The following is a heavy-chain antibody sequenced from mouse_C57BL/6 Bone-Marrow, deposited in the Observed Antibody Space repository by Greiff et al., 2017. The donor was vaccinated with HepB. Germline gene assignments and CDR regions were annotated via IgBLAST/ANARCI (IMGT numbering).Heavy chain of an antibody. J-gene: IGHJ4*01. CDR2: IYPSDSET. Sequence: QVQLQQSGPELVRPGSSVKLSCKASGYTFTSYWMDWVKQRPGQGLEWIGNIYPSDSETHYNQKFKDKATLTVDKSSSTAYMQLSSLTSEDSAVYYCARDYYYGSSPHAMDYWGQGTSVTVSS. CDR3: ARDYYYGSSPHAMDY. CDR1: GYTFTSYW. V-gene: IGHV1-61*01. D-gene: IGHD1-1*01.